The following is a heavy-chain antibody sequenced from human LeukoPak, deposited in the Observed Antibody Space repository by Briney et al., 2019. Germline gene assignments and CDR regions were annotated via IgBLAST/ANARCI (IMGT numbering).Heavy chain of an antibody. CDR2: LYHSGST. CDR1: CASLDTHY. D-gene: IGHD6-19*01. V-gene: IGHV4-59*11. J-gene: IGHJ4*02. Sequence: SETLSLTCTVSCASLDTHYRGWFRQPLGKGLEWIGGLYHSGSTNYNPSLKSRVTTSVDTSKNHFSLRLTSVTAADTAVYFCATSQHWLALDYWGQGLLVTVSS. CDR3: ATSQHWLALDY.